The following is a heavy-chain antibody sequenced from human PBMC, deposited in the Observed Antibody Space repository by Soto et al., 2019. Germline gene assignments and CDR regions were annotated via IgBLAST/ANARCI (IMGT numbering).Heavy chain of an antibody. J-gene: IGHJ6*02. CDR2: IDPSDSYT. CDR1: GYSFTSYW. Sequence: GESLKISCKGSGYSFTSYWISWMRQMPGKGLEWMGRIDPSDSYTNYSPSFQGHVTISADKSISTAFLQWSSLKASDTAMYYCARPLTGTTSLYYYYGMDVWGQGTTVTVS. V-gene: IGHV5-10-1*01. D-gene: IGHD1-7*01. CDR3: ARPLTGTTSLYYYYGMDV.